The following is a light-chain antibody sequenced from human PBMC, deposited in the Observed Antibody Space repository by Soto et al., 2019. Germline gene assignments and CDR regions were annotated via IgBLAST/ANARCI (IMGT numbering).Light chain of an antibody. CDR3: QQYGNSPYT. Sequence: EIVLTQSPGTLSLSPGERATLYCRASLSVSSSYLTWYQQKPGQAPRLLIYGTSSRATGIPDRFSGSGSGTDFTLTISRLEPEDFAVYYCQQYGNSPYTFGQGTKLEIK. V-gene: IGKV3-20*01. CDR2: GTS. J-gene: IGKJ2*01. CDR1: LSVSSSY.